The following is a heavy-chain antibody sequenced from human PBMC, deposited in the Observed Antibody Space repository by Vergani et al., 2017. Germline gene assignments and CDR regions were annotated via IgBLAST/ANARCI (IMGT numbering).Heavy chain of an antibody. J-gene: IGHJ5*02. D-gene: IGHD6-13*01. V-gene: IGHV1-3*04. CDR3: ARGHARYSSSFNWFDP. CDR1: GYTFTSYA. Sequence: QVQLVQSGAEVKKPGASVKVSCKASGYTFTSYAMHWVRQAPGQRLEWMGWINTGNGNTKYSQKFQGRVNITRDTSASTAYMELSSLRSEDTAVYYCARGHARYSSSFNWFDPWGQGTLVTVSS. CDR2: INTGNGNT.